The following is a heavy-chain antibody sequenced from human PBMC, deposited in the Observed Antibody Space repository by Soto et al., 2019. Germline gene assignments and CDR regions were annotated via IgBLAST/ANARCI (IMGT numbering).Heavy chain of an antibody. Sequence: SVKVSCKASVFSFTSSAVQWVRQARGQRLEWIGWIVVGSGNTNYAQKFQERVTITRDMSTSTAYMELSSLRSEDTAVYYCAADLSVTGTLYYYYGMDVWGQGPTVTV. V-gene: IGHV1-58*01. D-gene: IGHD6-19*01. CDR3: AADLSVTGTLYYYYGMDV. CDR2: IVVGSGNT. J-gene: IGHJ6*02. CDR1: VFSFTSSA.